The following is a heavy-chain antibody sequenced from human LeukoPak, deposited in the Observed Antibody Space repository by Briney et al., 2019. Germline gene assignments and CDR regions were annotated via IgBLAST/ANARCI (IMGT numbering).Heavy chain of an antibody. CDR3: AKDANNWGYFDY. CDR1: GFTFDDYA. J-gene: IGHJ4*02. CDR2: ISWNSGSI. D-gene: IGHD7-27*01. Sequence: GRSLRLSCAASGFTFDDYAMHWVRQAPGKGLEWVSGISWNSGSIGYADSVKGRFTISRDNAKNSLYLQMNGLRAEDMALYYCAKDANNWGYFDYWGQGTLVTVSS. V-gene: IGHV3-9*03.